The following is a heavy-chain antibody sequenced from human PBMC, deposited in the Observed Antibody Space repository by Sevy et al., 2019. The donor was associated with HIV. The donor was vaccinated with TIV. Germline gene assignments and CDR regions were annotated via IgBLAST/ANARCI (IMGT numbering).Heavy chain of an antibody. Sequence: GGSLRLSCAASGFTFSNAWMSWVRQAPGKGLEWVGRIKSKTDGGTIDYAAPLKGRFTISRDDSKNTLYLQMNSLKTEDTAIYYCTTVSNKRGLSALLDYWGQGTLVTVSS. D-gene: IGHD3-10*01. CDR2: IKSKTDGGTI. CDR3: TTVSNKRGLSALLDY. V-gene: IGHV3-15*01. CDR1: GFTFSNAW. J-gene: IGHJ4*02.